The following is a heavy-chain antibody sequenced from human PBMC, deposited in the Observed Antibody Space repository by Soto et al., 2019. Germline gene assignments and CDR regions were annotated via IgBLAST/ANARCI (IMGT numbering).Heavy chain of an antibody. CDR2: IYYSGST. V-gene: IGHV4-31*03. CDR1: GGSISSGVYY. Sequence: SETLSLTCTVSGGSISSGVYYWSWIRQHPGKGLEWIGYIYYSGSTYYNPSLKSRVTISVDTSKNQFSLKLSSVTAADTAVYYCARDDRKLRFPRPQERGFDPWGQGTLVTVSS. J-gene: IGHJ5*02. D-gene: IGHD3-3*01. CDR3: ARDDRKLRFPRPQERGFDP.